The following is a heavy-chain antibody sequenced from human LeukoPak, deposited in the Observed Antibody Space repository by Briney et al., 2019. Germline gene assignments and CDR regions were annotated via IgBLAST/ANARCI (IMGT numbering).Heavy chain of an antibody. D-gene: IGHD6-6*01. CDR3: ARGTRGPSSAHLRNWFDP. Sequence: PSQTLSLTCTVSGGSISSGDYYWSWIRQPPGKVLEWIGYIYYSGSTYYNPSLKSRVTISVDTSKNQFSLKLSSVTAADTAVYYCARGTRGPSSAHLRNWFDPWGQGTLVTVSS. J-gene: IGHJ5*02. CDR2: IYYSGST. V-gene: IGHV4-30-4*01. CDR1: GGSISSGDYY.